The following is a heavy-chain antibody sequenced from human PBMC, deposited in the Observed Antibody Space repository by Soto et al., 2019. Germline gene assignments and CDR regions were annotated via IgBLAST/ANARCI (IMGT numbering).Heavy chain of an antibody. Sequence: LSLTCSVSGAALNSGNYYWSWIRQVPGKGLEWIGHIYVTGAVDYSPSLRDRITISQDTSERQFSLNLRLVTAADTAVYYCARLRIATNNYKWFDPWGQGTLVTVSS. CDR3: ARLRIATNNYKWFDP. CDR1: GAALNSGNYY. D-gene: IGHD2-21*01. CDR2: IYVTGAV. J-gene: IGHJ5*02. V-gene: IGHV4-31*03.